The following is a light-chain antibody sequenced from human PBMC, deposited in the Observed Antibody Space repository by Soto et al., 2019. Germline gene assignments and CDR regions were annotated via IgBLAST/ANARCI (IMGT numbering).Light chain of an antibody. CDR2: DTS. CDR3: QQYTNWPPNT. J-gene: IGKJ5*01. CDR1: QSISDT. Sequence: EIVMTQSPATLSVSPGGRATLSCRASQSISDTLAWYQQKPGQAPRLLIYDTSTRATGVPARFSGRGSGTEFTLTISSLQSEDFAVYYRQQYTNWPPNTFGQGTRLEIK. V-gene: IGKV3-15*01.